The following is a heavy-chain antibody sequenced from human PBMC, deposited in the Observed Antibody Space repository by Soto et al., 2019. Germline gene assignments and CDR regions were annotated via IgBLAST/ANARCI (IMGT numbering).Heavy chain of an antibody. CDR2: VFHTRST. CDR3: ARSAGWYAVHS. D-gene: IGHD6-19*01. CDR1: GDSVSSPYY. J-gene: IGHJ4*02. Sequence: QVQLQESGPGLVKPAGTLSLTCAVSGDSVSSPYYWCWVRQPPGKGLEWIGEVFHTRSTSYNPSLRSRVTISMYKSINLFSLDLSSVTAADTAVYYCARSAGWYAVHSWGPGTLVIVSS. V-gene: IGHV4-4*02.